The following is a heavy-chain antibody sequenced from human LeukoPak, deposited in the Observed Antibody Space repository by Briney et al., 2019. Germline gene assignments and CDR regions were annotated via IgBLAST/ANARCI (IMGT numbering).Heavy chain of an antibody. D-gene: IGHD2-2*01. CDR1: GFTFSSYD. CDR3: AKDLKGYCSSNSCQADY. V-gene: IGHV3-30*02. J-gene: IGHJ4*02. CDR2: IRYDGSNK. Sequence: PGGSLRLSCAVSGFTFSSYDRHWIRQAPGKGLEWVAFIRYDGSNKYYADSVKGRFTFARDTSKNTLYLQMNSLRAEDTAVYYCAKDLKGYCSSNSCQADYWGQGTLVTVSS.